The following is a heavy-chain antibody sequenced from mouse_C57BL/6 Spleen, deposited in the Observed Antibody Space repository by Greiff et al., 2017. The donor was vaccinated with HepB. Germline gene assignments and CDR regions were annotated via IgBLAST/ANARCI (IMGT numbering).Heavy chain of an antibody. CDR3: ARGPTVVANYFDY. Sequence: VQRVESGPELVKPGASVKISCKASGYSFTSYYIHWVKQRPGQGLEWIGWIYPGSGNTKYNEKFKGKATLTADTSSSTAYMQLSSLTSEDSAVYYCARGPTVVANYFDYWGQGTTLTVSS. CDR2: IYPGSGNT. J-gene: IGHJ2*01. CDR1: GYSFTSYY. D-gene: IGHD1-1*01. V-gene: IGHV1-66*01.